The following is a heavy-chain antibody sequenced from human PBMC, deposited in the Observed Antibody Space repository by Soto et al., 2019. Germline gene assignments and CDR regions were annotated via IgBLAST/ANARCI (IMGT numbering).Heavy chain of an antibody. J-gene: IGHJ5*01. CDR2: TYYRSRFFS. D-gene: IGHD3-10*01. CDR1: GDNVSSFSAA. Sequence: PSQTRSLTCAISGDNVSSFSAAWNWIRQSPSGGLEWLGRTYYRSRFFSGYAESVKSRIIINPDTSKNQFSLQLKSVTPADTAVYYCVRDRYSSSGGFDFWGQGTPVTVSS. CDR3: VRDRYSSSGGFDF. V-gene: IGHV6-1*01.